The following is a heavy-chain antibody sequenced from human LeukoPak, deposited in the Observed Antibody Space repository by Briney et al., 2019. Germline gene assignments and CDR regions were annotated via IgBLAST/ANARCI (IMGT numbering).Heavy chain of an antibody. Sequence: SETLSLTCTVSGGSISSYYWSWIRQPAGKGLEWIGRIYTSGSTNYNPSLKSRVTMSVDTSKNQFSLKLSFVTAADTAVYYCARAGPGPSGSYHYYYYYMDVWGKGTTVTVSS. D-gene: IGHD1-26*01. J-gene: IGHJ6*03. CDR3: ARAGPGPSGSYHYYYYYMDV. CDR1: GGSISSYY. CDR2: IYTSGST. V-gene: IGHV4-4*07.